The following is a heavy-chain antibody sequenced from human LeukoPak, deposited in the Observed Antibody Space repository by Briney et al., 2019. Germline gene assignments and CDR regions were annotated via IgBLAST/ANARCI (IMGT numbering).Heavy chain of an antibody. Sequence: GGSLRLSCAASGFTFSSYGMHWVRQAPGKGLEWVAVIGNDGRAKRYAESVEGRFTLSRDNSKNIHFLEMNSPRDGDTATYYCAREAAWGNWYFDLWGRGTLGTVSS. V-gene: IGHV3-30*03. D-gene: IGHD3-16*01. CDR3: AREAAWGNWYFDL. CDR1: GFTFSSYG. CDR2: IGNDGRAK. J-gene: IGHJ2*01.